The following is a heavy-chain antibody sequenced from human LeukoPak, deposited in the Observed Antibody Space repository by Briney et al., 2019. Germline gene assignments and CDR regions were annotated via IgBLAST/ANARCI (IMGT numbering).Heavy chain of an antibody. Sequence: GGSLRLSCAASGFTFSSYGLHWVRQAPGKGLEWVAVISYDGSDKYYADSVKGRFTISRDNSKNTLYLQMNSLRPEDTAAYYCTKGVLGRTQSVSAGLDYWGQGTLVTVSS. V-gene: IGHV3-30*18. CDR3: TKGVLGRTQSVSAGLDY. D-gene: IGHD7-27*01. CDR2: ISYDGSDK. CDR1: GFTFSSYG. J-gene: IGHJ4*02.